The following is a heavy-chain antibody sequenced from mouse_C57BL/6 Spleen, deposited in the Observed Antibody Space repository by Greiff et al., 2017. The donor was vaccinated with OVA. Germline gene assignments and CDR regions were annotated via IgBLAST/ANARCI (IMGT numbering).Heavy chain of an antibody. Sequence: DVKLVESGPGLAKPSQTLSLTCSVTGYSITSDYWNWIRKFPGNKLEYMGYISYSGSTYYNPTLKSRISITRDTSKNQYYLQLNSVTTEDTATYYCARGSSGYVTNYAMDYWGQGTSVTVSS. D-gene: IGHD3-2*02. J-gene: IGHJ4*01. CDR1: GYSITSDY. CDR2: ISYSGST. V-gene: IGHV3-8*01. CDR3: ARGSSGYVTNYAMDY.